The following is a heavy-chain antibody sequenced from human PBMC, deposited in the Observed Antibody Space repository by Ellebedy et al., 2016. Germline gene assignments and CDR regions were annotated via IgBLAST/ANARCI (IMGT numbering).Heavy chain of an antibody. Sequence: SETLSLTCAVYGGSFSGYYWSWIRQPPGKGLEWIGEINHSGSTNYNPSLKSRVTISVDTSKNQFSPKLSSVTAADTAVYYCARDNRVTTWYYWGQGTLVTVSS. CDR1: GGSFSGYY. V-gene: IGHV4-34*01. J-gene: IGHJ4*02. D-gene: IGHD4-17*01. CDR2: INHSGST. CDR3: ARDNRVTTWYY.